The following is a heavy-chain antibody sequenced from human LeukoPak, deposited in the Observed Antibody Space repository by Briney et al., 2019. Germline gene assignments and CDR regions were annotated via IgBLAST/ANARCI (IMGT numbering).Heavy chain of an antibody. D-gene: IGHD2-21*01. CDR3: ARADRLDGAPYLIGP. V-gene: IGHV1-2*02. CDR2: VNPNSGVT. CDR1: GYTFTDYY. Sequence: ASVKVSCKTSGYTFTDYYMHWVRQAPGQGLEWMGWVNPNSGVTSSAQKFQGRVTMTRDTSITTVYMEVRWLTSDDTAIYYCARADRLDGAPYLIGPWGQGTLVTVSS. J-gene: IGHJ5*02.